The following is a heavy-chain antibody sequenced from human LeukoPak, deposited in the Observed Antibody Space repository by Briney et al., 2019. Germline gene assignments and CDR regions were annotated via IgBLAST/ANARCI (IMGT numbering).Heavy chain of an antibody. CDR1: GGSINSYY. J-gene: IGHJ4*02. V-gene: IGHV4-59*01. CDR2: VSYTGTT. CDR3: ARNVGGLRGFDY. Sequence: SETLSLTCSVSGGSINSYYWSWIRQPPGEGLEWIGWVSYTGTTYFNPSLKSRVTISVDTSKNQFSLRLTSVTAADTAVFFCARNVGGLRGFDYWGQGTLVTVSS. D-gene: IGHD3-10*01.